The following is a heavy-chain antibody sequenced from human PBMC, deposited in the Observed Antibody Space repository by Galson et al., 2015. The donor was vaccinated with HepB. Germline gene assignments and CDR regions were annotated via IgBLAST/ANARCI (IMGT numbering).Heavy chain of an antibody. J-gene: IGHJ6*02. V-gene: IGHV6-1*01. D-gene: IGHD3-9*01. CDR3: ARVEGCYDILNSCYWYGMDV. CDR2: TYYRSKWYN. CDR1: GDSVSGYTAA. Sequence: CAISGDSVSGYTAAWNWIRQSPSRGLEWLGRTYYRSKWYNDYAASVKSRITINPDTSRNQFYLQLNSVTPEDTAVYYCARVEGCYDILNSCYWYGMDVWGQGTTDTVSS.